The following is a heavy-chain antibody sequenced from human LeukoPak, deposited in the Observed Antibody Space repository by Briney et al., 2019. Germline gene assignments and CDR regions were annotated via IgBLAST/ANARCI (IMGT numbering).Heavy chain of an antibody. D-gene: IGHD1-26*01. CDR1: GSSFTSSW. CDR3: ARFSVGGTYYPNY. V-gene: IGHV5-51*01. CDR2: IYPGDSDT. Sequence: PGESLQISCQGSGSSFTSSWIGCVRQLPGKGLEWMGIIYPGDSDTRYSPSFQVQVTISADKSISTAYLQWSSLKASDTAMYYCARFSVGGTYYPNYWGQGTLVSVSS. J-gene: IGHJ4*02.